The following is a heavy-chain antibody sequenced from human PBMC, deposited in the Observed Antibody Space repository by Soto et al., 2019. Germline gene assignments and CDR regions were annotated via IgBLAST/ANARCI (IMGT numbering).Heavy chain of an antibody. CDR3: ARGAQQVVPLYYYHALDV. V-gene: IGHV1-2*04. D-gene: IGHD6-13*01. CDR2: INPQSGGT. J-gene: IGHJ6*02. Sequence: QVQLVQSGAEVKKPGASVKVSCKASGYTFTDYYLHWVRQAPGQGLEWMGWINPQSGGTNYAQKFQAWVTMTRDTSTSTAYMELRSLRSDDTAVFFCARGAQQVVPLYYYHALDVWGQGTTVTASS. CDR1: GYTFTDYY.